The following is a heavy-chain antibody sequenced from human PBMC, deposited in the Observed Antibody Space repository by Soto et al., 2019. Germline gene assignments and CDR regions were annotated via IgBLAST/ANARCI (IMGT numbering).Heavy chain of an antibody. CDR1: GFSFSTYW. D-gene: IGHD6-19*01. Sequence: EVQLVESGGGLVQPGGSLRLSCAASGFSFSTYWMHWVRQVPGKGLAWVSRISPDGANIGYADSVRGRFTISRDNGKNTIYLQMNSLGGDDTAVYSCSRSQWPHTLDYWGHGTLVTVSS. J-gene: IGHJ4*01. CDR3: SRSQWPHTLDY. CDR2: ISPDGANI. V-gene: IGHV3-74*01.